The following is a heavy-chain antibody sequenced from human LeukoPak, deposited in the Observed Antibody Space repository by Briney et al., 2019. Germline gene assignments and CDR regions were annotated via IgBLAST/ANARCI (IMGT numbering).Heavy chain of an antibody. CDR2: IKQDGSEK. CDR3: AREMLRLGAYFDY. J-gene: IGHJ4*02. Sequence: PGGSLRLSCAASGFTFSSYWMSWVRQAPGKGLEWVDNIKQDGSEKYYVDSVKGRFTISRDNAKNSLYLQMNSLRAEDTAVYYCAREMLRLGAYFDYWGQGTLVTVSS. CDR1: GFTFSSYW. D-gene: IGHD5-12*01. V-gene: IGHV3-7*01.